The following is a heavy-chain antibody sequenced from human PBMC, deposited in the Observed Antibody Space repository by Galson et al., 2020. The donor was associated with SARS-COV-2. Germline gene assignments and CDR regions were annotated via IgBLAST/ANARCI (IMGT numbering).Heavy chain of an antibody. J-gene: IGHJ5*02. D-gene: IGHD2-15*01. CDR2: IKQDGSEK. Sequence: GESLKISCAASGFTFSSYWMSWVRQAPGKGLEWVANIKQDGSEKYYVDSVKGRFTISRDNAKNSLYLQMNSLRAEDTAVYYCAREEMATLKGGFDPWGQGTLVTVSS. CDR1: GFTFSSYW. CDR3: AREEMATLKGGFDP. V-gene: IGHV3-7*05.